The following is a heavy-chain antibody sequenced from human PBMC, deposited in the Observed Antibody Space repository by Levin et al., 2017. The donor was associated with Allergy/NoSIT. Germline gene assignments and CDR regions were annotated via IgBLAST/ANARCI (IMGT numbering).Heavy chain of an antibody. J-gene: IGHJ4*02. CDR1: GYTFTGYY. V-gene: IGHV1-2*02. Sequence: ASVKVSCKASGYTFTGYYMHWVRQAPGQGLEWIGWINPNSGGTNYAQKFQGRVTMTRDTSINTAYMALSRLRSDDTAVYYCAREGAIAAAGSFDYWGKGTLVTVAS. CDR3: AREGAIAAAGSFDY. D-gene: IGHD6-13*01. CDR2: INPNSGGT.